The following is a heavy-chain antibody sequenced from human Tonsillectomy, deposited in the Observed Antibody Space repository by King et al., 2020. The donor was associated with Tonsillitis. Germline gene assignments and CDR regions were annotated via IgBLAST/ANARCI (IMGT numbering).Heavy chain of an antibody. CDR3: ARDRWSSGWGMDV. CDR1: GGSISSYY. CDR2: IYYSGTT. Sequence: VQLQESGPGLVKPSETLSLTCTVSGGSISSYYWNWIRQPPGKGLEWIGYIYYSGTTNYNPSLKSRVTISVDTSKNQFSLKLSSVTAADTAVYYCARDRWSSGWGMDVWGQGTPVTVSS. V-gene: IGHV4-59*01. J-gene: IGHJ6*02. D-gene: IGHD3-10*01.